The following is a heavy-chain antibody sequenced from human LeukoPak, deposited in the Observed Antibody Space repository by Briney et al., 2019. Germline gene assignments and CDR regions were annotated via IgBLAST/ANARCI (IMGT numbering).Heavy chain of an antibody. V-gene: IGHV3-7*03. D-gene: IGHD3-16*01. Sequence: GGSLRLSCEASGFTFRNYWMIWVRQAPGKGLERVASINHNGNVNYYVDSVKGRFTISRDNAKNSLYLQMSNLRAEDTAVYFCARGGGLDVWGQGPRSPSP. CDR2: INHNGNVN. J-gene: IGHJ6*02. CDR1: GFTFRNYW. CDR3: ARGGGLDV.